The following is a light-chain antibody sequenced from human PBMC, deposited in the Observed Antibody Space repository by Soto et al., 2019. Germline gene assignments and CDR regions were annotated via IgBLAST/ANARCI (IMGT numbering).Light chain of an antibody. Sequence: QAVVTQPLSASGTPGQRVPISCSGSRSNIGSYTVNWYRHLPGTAPKLLIYSDNQRPSGVPDRFSGSRSGTSASLAISGLQSEDEADYYCTTWDDSLNAVVFGGGTKLTVL. CDR1: RSNIGSYT. J-gene: IGLJ2*01. CDR3: TTWDDSLNAVV. CDR2: SDN. V-gene: IGLV1-44*01.